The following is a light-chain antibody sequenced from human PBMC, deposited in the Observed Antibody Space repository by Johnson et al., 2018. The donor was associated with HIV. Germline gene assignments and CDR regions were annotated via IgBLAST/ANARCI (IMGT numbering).Light chain of an antibody. Sequence: QLVLTQPPSVSAAPGQKVTVSSSGSSSNIGSNDVSWYQQFPGAAPKLLIYENNKRPSGIPDRFSGSKSGTSATLGITGLQTGDEADYYCAIWDRSPTIGGVFGTGTKVTVL. CDR1: SSNIGSND. CDR2: ENN. J-gene: IGLJ1*01. V-gene: IGLV1-51*02. CDR3: AIWDRSPTIGGV.